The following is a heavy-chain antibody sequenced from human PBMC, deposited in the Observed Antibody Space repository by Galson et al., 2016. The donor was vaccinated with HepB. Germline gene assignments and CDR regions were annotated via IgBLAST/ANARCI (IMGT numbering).Heavy chain of an antibody. CDR2: ISYDGSKT. D-gene: IGHD3-16*01. CDR1: GFRFNNYG. V-gene: IGHV3-30*18. J-gene: IGHJ4*02. Sequence: SLRLSCAASGFRFNNYGMHWVRQAPGKGLEWVAVISYDGSKTYYADSVKGRFTISRDYSKNSLYLYMNNLTAGDTAIYYCGKHGGFDYWGQGALVTVSS. CDR3: GKHGGFDY.